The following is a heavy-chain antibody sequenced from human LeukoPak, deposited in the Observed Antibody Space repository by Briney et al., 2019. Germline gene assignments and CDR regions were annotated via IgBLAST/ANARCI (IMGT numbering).Heavy chain of an antibody. J-gene: IGHJ1*01. CDR1: GFTFITYS. CDR2: IRYDGSNK. CDR3: ARNYYDSSGYSHVAEYFQH. Sequence: RGSLRLSCAASGFTFITYSMDWVRQAPGKGLEWVAFIRYDGSNKYYADSVKGRFTISRDNSKNTLYLQMNSLRAEDTAVYYCARNYYDSSGYSHVAEYFQHWGQGTLVTVSS. V-gene: IGHV3-30*02. D-gene: IGHD3-22*01.